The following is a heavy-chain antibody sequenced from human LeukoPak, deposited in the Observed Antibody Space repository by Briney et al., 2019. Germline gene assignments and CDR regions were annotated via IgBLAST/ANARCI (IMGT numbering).Heavy chain of an antibody. CDR3: ARSPAFGFYYYGMDV. CDR1: GFTFSSYR. J-gene: IGHJ6*02. V-gene: IGHV3-7*03. D-gene: IGHD3-10*01. CDR2: IKQDGSEK. Sequence: GGSLRLSCAASGFTFSSYRMSWVRQAPGQGLEWVANIKQDGSEKYYVDSVKGRFTISRDNAKNSLYLQMNSLRAEDTAVYYCARSPAFGFYYYGMDVWGQGTTVTVSS.